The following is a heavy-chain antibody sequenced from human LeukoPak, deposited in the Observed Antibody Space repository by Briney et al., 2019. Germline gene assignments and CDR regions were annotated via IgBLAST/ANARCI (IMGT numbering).Heavy chain of an antibody. V-gene: IGHV4-39*01. CDR1: GGSISSSSYY. CDR3: ARRGIAAAAEYFQH. CDR2: IYYSGST. J-gene: IGHJ1*01. D-gene: IGHD6-13*01. Sequence: ASETLSLTCTVSGGSISSSSYYWGWIRQPPGKGLEWIGSIYYSGSTYYNPSLKSRVTISVDTSKNQFSLKLSSVTAADTAVYYCARRGIAAAAEYFQHWGQGTLVTVSS.